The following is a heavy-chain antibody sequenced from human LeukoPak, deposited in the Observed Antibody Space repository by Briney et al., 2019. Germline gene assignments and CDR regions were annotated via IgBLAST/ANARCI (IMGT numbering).Heavy chain of an antibody. Sequence: ASVKVSCKASGYTFTSYYMHWVRQAPGQGLEWMGIINPSGGSTSYAQKFQGRVTMTRDTSTSTVYMELSSLRSEDTAVYYCATAPTVGAEYYYYYMDVWGNGTTVTVSS. CDR3: ATAPTVGAEYYYYYMDV. J-gene: IGHJ6*03. D-gene: IGHD1-26*01. CDR2: INPSGGST. V-gene: IGHV1-46*01. CDR1: GYTFTSYY.